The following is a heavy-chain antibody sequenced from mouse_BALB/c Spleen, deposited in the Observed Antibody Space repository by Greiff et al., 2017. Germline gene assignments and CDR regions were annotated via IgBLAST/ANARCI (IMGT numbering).Heavy chain of an antibody. CDR1: GFSLTSYG. V-gene: IGHV2-9*02. CDR3: AKDGVYAYYAMDY. CDR2: IWTGGST. D-gene: IGHD2-12*01. J-gene: IGHJ4*01. Sequence: QVQLQQSGPGLVAPSQSLSITCTVSGFSLTSYGVPWVRQPPGKGLEWLGVIWTGGSTNYNSAFMSRLSISKDNSKSQVFLKMNSLQTDDTAMYYCAKDGVYAYYAMDYWGQGTSVTVSA.